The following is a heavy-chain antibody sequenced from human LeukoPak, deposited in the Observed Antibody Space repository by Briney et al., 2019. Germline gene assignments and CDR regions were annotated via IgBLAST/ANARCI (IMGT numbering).Heavy chain of an antibody. CDR2: ISGSGGST. CDR3: AKDTFPLGSTTWAFDI. J-gene: IGHJ3*02. D-gene: IGHD1-26*01. Sequence: GGSLRLSCAASGFTFSSYAMSWVRQAPGKGLEWVSAISGSGGSTYYADSVKGRFTISRDNSKNTLYLQMNSLRAEDTAVYYCAKDTFPLGSTTWAFDIWGQGTMVTVSS. V-gene: IGHV3-23*01. CDR1: GFTFSSYA.